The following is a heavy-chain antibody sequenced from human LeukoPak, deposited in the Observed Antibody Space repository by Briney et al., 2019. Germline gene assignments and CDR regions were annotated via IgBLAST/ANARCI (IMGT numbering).Heavy chain of an antibody. V-gene: IGHV4-59*08. Sequence: ASETLSLTCTVSGASTSSSFWSWIRQSPGKGLEWIGYINYRGETSQNPSLESRVSMSVDTSKNQISLQLTSVTAADTAVYYCARMIVATIRIGVYFYHGMDVWGQGTTVTVSS. J-gene: IGHJ6*02. CDR1: GASTSSSF. CDR2: INYRGET. D-gene: IGHD5-12*01. CDR3: ARMIVATIRIGVYFYHGMDV.